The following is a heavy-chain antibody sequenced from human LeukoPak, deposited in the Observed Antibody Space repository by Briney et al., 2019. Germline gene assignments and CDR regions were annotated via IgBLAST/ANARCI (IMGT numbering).Heavy chain of an antibody. CDR1: GFTFSSYA. Sequence: PGRSLRLSCAASGFTFSSYAMHWVRQAPGKGLEWVAIISNDGSRKYHAHSVEGRFTISRDNSKNTLYLQMDSLRAEDTAVYYCARDRAWNYFDYWGQGTLVTVSS. CDR2: ISNDGSRK. D-gene: IGHD3-3*01. CDR3: ARDRAWNYFDY. J-gene: IGHJ4*02. V-gene: IGHV3-30*04.